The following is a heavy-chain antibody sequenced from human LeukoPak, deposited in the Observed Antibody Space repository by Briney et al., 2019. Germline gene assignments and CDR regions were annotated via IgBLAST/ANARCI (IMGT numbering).Heavy chain of an antibody. J-gene: IGHJ3*02. CDR1: GFTFSSYW. V-gene: IGHV3-74*01. CDR3: ARDSGTRVSAFDI. Sequence: GGSLRLSCAASGFTFSSYWMHWVRQAPGKGLVWVSRMNTDGRLTFYADSVRGRFTISRDNGKNTLYLQMNSLRVEDTAVHYCARDSGTRVSAFDIWGQGTMVTVSS. CDR2: MNTDGRLT. D-gene: IGHD1-14*01.